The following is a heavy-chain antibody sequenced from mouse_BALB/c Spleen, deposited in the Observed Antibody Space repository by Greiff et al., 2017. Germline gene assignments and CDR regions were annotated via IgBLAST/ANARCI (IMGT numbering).Heavy chain of an antibody. D-gene: IGHD1-2*01. Sequence: QVQLKESGAELAKPGASVKMSCKASGYTFTSYWMHWVKQRPGQGLEWIGYINPSTGYTEYNQKFKDKATLTADKSSSTAYMQLSSLTSEDSAVYYCARVAHYYEAMDYWGQGTSVTVSS. V-gene: IGHV1-7*01. CDR1: GYTFTSYW. CDR2: INPSTGYT. J-gene: IGHJ4*01. CDR3: ARVAHYYEAMDY.